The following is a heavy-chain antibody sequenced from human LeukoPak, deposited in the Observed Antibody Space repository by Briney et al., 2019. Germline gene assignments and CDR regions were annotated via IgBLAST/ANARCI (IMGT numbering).Heavy chain of an antibody. J-gene: IGHJ6*03. CDR1: GFTFSDYY. V-gene: IGHV3-11*06. Sequence: GGPLRLSCAASGFTFSDYYMSWIRQAPGKGLEGVSSISSSSSYIYYADSVKGRFTISRDNAKNSLYLQMNSLRAEDTAVYYCARVSRSMVRGVILDYYYMDVWGKGTTVTVSS. D-gene: IGHD3-10*01. CDR2: ISSSSSYI. CDR3: ARVSRSMVRGVILDYYYMDV.